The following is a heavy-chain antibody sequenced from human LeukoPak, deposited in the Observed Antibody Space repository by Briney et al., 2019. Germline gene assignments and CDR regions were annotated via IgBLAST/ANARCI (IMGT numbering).Heavy chain of an antibody. D-gene: IGHD6-19*01. CDR1: NGSISSDTYF. Sequence: PSETLSLTCTVSNGSISSDTYFWIWTRQPAGKGLEWIGRMSSSGISTYSPPLKSRVTISIDTSRNQFYMNLNSVTAADTAVYYCAKGAGPPWFDPWGQGTLVTVSS. CDR3: AKGAGPPWFDP. V-gene: IGHV4-61*02. J-gene: IGHJ5*02. CDR2: MSSSGIS.